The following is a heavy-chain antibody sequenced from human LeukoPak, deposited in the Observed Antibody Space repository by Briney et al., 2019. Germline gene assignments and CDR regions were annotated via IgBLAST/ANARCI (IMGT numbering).Heavy chain of an antibody. V-gene: IGHV4-34*01. D-gene: IGHD6-13*01. J-gene: IGHJ5*02. CDR3: ARGARSSSSWRLGNWFDP. CDR1: GGSFSGYY. Sequence: SETLSLTCAVYGGSFSGYYWSWIRQPPGKGLEWIGEINHSGSTNYNPSLKSRVTISVDTSKNQFSLKLSSVTAADTAVYYCARGARSSSSWRLGNWFDPWGQGTLVTVST. CDR2: INHSGST.